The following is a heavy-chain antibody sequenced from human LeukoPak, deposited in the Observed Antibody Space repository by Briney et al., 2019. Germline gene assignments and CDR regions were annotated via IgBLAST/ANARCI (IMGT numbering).Heavy chain of an antibody. J-gene: IGHJ3*02. CDR3: AREGSYDILTGSRFVVAFDI. V-gene: IGHV4-39*07. Sequence: PSETLSLTCTVSGGSISSSSYYWGWIRQPPGKGLEWIGSIYYSGSTYYNPSLKSRVTISVDTSKNQFSLKLSSVTAADTAVYYCAREGSYDILTGSRFVVAFDIRGQGTMVTVSS. CDR1: GGSISSSSYY. D-gene: IGHD3-9*01. CDR2: IYYSGST.